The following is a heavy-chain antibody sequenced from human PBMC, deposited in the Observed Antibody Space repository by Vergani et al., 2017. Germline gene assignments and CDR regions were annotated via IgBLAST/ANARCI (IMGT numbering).Heavy chain of an antibody. CDR3: ARFYCSSTSCYLGADY. V-gene: IGHV5-51*03. D-gene: IGHD2-2*01. CDR2: IYPGDSDT. Sequence: EVQLVQSGAEVKQPGESLKISCKGSGYSFTSYWIGWVRQMPGKGLEWMGIIYPGDSDTRYSPSFQGQVTISADKSISTAYLQWSSLKASDTAMYYCARFYCSSTSCYLGADYWGQGTLVTVSS. J-gene: IGHJ4*02. CDR1: GYSFTSYW.